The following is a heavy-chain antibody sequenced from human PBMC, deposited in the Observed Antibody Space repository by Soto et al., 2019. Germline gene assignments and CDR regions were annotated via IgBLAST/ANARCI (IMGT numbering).Heavy chain of an antibody. CDR1: GDSISSGDYY. V-gene: IGHV4-30-4*01. D-gene: IGHD6-13*01. CDR3: ARERGSSWVYKWIDP. CDR2: VYYSGST. J-gene: IGHJ5*02. Sequence: PSETLSLTCTVSGDSISSGDYYWSWIRQPPGKGLEWIGFVYYSGSTYYSPSLKSRVSISLDTSQNQFSLNLNSVTAADTAVYYCARERGSSWVYKWIDPWGQGTQVTVSS.